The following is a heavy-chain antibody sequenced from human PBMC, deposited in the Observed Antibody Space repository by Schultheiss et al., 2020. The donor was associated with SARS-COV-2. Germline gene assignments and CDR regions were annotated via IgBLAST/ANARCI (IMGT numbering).Heavy chain of an antibody. CDR3: ARLGIAAAGTGFDY. D-gene: IGHD6-13*01. J-gene: IGHJ4*02. CDR1: GYSISSGYY. CDR2: IYHSGST. Sequence: SQTLSLTCAVSGYSISSGYYWGWIRQPPGKGLEWIGSIYHSGSTYYNPSLKSRVTISVDTSKNQFSLKLSSVTAADTAVYYCARLGIAAAGTGFDYWGQGTLVTVSS. V-gene: IGHV4-38-2*01.